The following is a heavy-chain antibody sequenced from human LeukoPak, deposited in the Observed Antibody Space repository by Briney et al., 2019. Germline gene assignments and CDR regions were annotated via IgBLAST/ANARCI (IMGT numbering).Heavy chain of an antibody. Sequence: ASVKVSCKASGYTFTSYGITWVRQAPGQGLEWMGWINANNGDTKYAQNLQGRVTMTRDTSTSAAYMDLRSLRSDDTAVYYCARGPIAAAGDYWGQGTLVAVSS. CDR3: ARGPIAAAGDY. CDR2: INANNGDT. D-gene: IGHD6-13*01. J-gene: IGHJ4*02. CDR1: GYTFTSYG. V-gene: IGHV1-18*01.